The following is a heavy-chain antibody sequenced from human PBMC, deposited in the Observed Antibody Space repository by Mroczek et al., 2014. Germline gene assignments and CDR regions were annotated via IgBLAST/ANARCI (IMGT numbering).Heavy chain of an antibody. J-gene: IGHJ4*02. V-gene: IGHV4-34*01. CDR1: GGSFSGYY. CDR2: INHSGST. D-gene: IGHD7-27*01. Sequence: QVQLQQWGAGLLKPSETLSLTCAVYGGSFSGYYWSWIRQPPGKGLEWIGEINHSGSTNYNPSLKSRVTISVDTSKNQFSLKLSSVTAADTAVYYCARLGRTRNWDTFDYWGQGTLVTVSS. CDR3: ARLGRTRNWDTFDY.